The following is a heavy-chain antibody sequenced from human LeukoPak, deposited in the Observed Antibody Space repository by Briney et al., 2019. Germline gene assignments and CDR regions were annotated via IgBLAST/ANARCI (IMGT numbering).Heavy chain of an antibody. D-gene: IGHD3-16*02. CDR1: GFTFSSYA. V-gene: IGHV3-23*01. Sequence: PGGSLRLSCAASGFTFSSYAMSWVRQAPGKGLEWVSAISGSGGSTYYADSVKGRFTISRDNSKNTLYLQMNSLRAEDTAVYYCAKLPSLRLGELSLYFTGYYFDYWGQGTLVTVSS. J-gene: IGHJ4*02. CDR2: ISGSGGST. CDR3: AKLPSLRLGELSLYFTGYYFDY.